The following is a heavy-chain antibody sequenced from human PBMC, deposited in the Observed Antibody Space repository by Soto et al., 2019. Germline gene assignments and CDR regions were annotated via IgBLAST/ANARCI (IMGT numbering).Heavy chain of an antibody. CDR1: GGSISSGDYY. CDR2: IYYSGST. CDR3: AIQRETMVRGVIPWFDP. J-gene: IGHJ5*02. Sequence: SETLSLTCTFSGGSISSGDYYWSWIRQPPGKGLEWIGYIYYSGSTYYNPSLKSRVTISVDTSKNQFSLKLSSVTAADTAVYYCAIQRETMVRGVIPWFDPWGQGTLVTVSS. D-gene: IGHD3-10*01. V-gene: IGHV4-30-4*01.